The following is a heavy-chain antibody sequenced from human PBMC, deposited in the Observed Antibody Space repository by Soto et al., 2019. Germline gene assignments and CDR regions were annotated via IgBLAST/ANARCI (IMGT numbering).Heavy chain of an antibody. V-gene: IGHV4-34*01. J-gene: IGHJ4*02. CDR1: GGSFRSY. Sequence: QVQLQQWGAGLLKPSETLSLTCAVYGGSFRSYCSWVRQPPGKGLEWIGEINHRGSTHYNSSLKSRVTISVDTSKNQFSLTLSSVTAADTAVYYCARTSRFDSWGQGTLVTVSS. CDR2: INHRGST. CDR3: ARTSRFDS. D-gene: IGHD6-6*01.